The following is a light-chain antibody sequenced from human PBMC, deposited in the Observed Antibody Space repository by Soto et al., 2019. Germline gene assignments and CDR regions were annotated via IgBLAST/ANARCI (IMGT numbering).Light chain of an antibody. CDR1: QDISSY. Sequence: GDRVTITCRASQDISSYLAWYQQKPGKAPQFLLYAAATLRVGVPSRFSESGSGTEFTLTISSLQPEDSATYYCQRLSDYPITFGQGTRLEIK. J-gene: IGKJ5*01. CDR3: QRLSDYPIT. CDR2: AAA. V-gene: IGKV1-9*01.